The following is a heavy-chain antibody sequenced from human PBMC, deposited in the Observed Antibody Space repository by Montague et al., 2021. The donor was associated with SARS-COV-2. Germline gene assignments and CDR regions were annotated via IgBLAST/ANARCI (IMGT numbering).Heavy chain of an antibody. J-gene: IGHJ4*02. CDR2: IKQDGSEK. V-gene: IGHV3-7*03. CDR1: GFTFSTFW. CDR3: ARGYDSSGYQY. Sequence: SLRLSCAASGFTFSTFWMTWVRQVPGNGLEWVANIKQDGSEKYYVDSVKGRFTISRDNAKNSLYLQLDSLRAEDTAVYYCARGYDSSGYQYWGQGTLVTVPS. D-gene: IGHD3-22*01.